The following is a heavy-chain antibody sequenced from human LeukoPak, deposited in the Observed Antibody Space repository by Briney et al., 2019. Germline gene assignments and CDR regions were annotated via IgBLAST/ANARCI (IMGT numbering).Heavy chain of an antibody. Sequence: SETLSPTCAVYGGSFSGYYWSWIRQPPGKGLEWIGEINHSGSTNYNPSLKSRVTISVDTSKNQFSLKLSSVTAADTAVYYCARARGGYSYGIHYGMDVWGQGTTVTVSS. D-gene: IGHD5-18*01. CDR3: ARARGGYSYGIHYGMDV. CDR2: INHSGST. V-gene: IGHV4-34*01. CDR1: GGSFSGYY. J-gene: IGHJ6*02.